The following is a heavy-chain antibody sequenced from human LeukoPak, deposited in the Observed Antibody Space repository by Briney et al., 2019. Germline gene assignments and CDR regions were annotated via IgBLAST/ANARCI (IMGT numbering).Heavy chain of an antibody. D-gene: IGHD3-3*01. CDR3: ARDPTPPAITIDPWVDS. CDR2: INTSGCST. J-gene: IGHJ5*01. V-gene: IGHV1-46*01. Sequence: ASVNVSCKASGYNFTSYYMHWVRQAPGQGLEWMGIINTSGCSTSYAQKFQGRVTMTRDTSTSTVYMELSSLRSEDTALYYCARDPTPPAITIDPWVDSLVQGTLVSDSS. CDR1: GYNFTSYY.